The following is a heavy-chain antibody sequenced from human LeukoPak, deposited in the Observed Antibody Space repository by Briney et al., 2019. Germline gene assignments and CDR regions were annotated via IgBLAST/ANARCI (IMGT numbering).Heavy chain of an antibody. CDR2: IKQDGSEK. J-gene: IGHJ4*02. CDR3: ARSPYCGGDCYSWGFDY. V-gene: IGHV3-7*01. Sequence: GGSLRLSCAASGFTFSSYWMSWVRQAPGKGLEWVANIKQDGSEKYYVDSVKGRFTISRDNSKNTLYLQMNSLRAEDTAVYYCARSPYCGGDCYSWGFDYWGQGTLVTVSS. CDR1: GFTFSSYW. D-gene: IGHD2-21*02.